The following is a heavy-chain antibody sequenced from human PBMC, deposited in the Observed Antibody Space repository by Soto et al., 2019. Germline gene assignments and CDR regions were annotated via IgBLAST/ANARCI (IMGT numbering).Heavy chain of an antibody. Sequence: ASVKVSCKASGYTFTSYGISWVRQAPGQGLEWMGWISAYSGNTNYAQKLQGRVTMTTDTSTSTAYMELRSLRSDDTAVYYCARAGRDGYNGRASDIWGQGTMVTVSS. CDR2: ISAYSGNT. V-gene: IGHV1-18*04. J-gene: IGHJ3*02. CDR1: GYTFTSYG. D-gene: IGHD5-12*01. CDR3: ARAGRDGYNGRASDI.